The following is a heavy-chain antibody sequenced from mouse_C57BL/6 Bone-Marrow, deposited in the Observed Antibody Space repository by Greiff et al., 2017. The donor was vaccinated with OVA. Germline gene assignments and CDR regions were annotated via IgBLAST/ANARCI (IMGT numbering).Heavy chain of an antibody. CDR1: GYTFTGYW. CDR3: ARKGSSTIVARDY. J-gene: IGHJ2*01. CDR2: IVPGSGST. D-gene: IGHD1-1*01. Sequence: VQLQESGAELMKPGASVKLSCKATGYTFTGYWIEWVKQRPGHGLEWIGKIVPGSGSTNYNEKFKSKATFTADTSSNTAYMQLSSLTSEVSAIYYCARKGSSTIVARDYWGQGTTLTVSS. V-gene: IGHV1-9*01.